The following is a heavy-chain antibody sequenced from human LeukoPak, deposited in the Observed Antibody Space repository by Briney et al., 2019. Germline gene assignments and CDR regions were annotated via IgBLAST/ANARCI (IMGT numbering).Heavy chain of an antibody. D-gene: IGHD5-18*01. CDR1: XGSISSYY. CDR3: ARARDGYSYGYLGY. V-gene: IGHV4-59*01. Sequence: SETLSLTCTVSXGSISSYYWSWIRQPPGKGLEWIGYIYYSGSTNYNPSLKSRVTISVDTSKNQFSLKLSSVTAADTAVYYCARARDGYSYGYLGYWGQGTLVTVSS. J-gene: IGHJ4*02. CDR2: IYYSGST.